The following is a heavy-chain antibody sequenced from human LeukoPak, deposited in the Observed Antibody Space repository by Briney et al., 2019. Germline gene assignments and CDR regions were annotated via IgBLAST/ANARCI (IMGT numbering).Heavy chain of an antibody. CDR1: GGSISSGGYY. CDR2: IYYSGST. J-gene: IGHJ5*02. Sequence: SETLSLTCTVSGGSISSGGYYWSWIRQHPGKGLEWIGYIYYSGSTYYNPSLKSRVTISVDTSKNQFSLKLSSVTAADTAVYYCARGLCRSSHYDFWSGYSCPNWFDPWGQGTLVTVSS. V-gene: IGHV4-31*03. D-gene: IGHD3-3*01. CDR3: ARGLCRSSHYDFWSGYSCPNWFDP.